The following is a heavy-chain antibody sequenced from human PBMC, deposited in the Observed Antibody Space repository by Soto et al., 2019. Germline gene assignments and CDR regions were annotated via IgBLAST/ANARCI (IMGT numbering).Heavy chain of an antibody. CDR2: IYYSGST. J-gene: IGHJ6*02. CDR1: GGSISSYY. V-gene: IGHV4-59*08. CDR3: ARVAGTWDYYYGMDV. D-gene: IGHD6-19*01. Sequence: SETLSLTCTVSGGSISSYYWSWIRQPPGKGLEWIGYIYYSGSTNYNPSLKSRVTISVDTSKNQFSLKLSSVTAADTAVYYCARVAGTWDYYYGMDVWGQGTTVTVSS.